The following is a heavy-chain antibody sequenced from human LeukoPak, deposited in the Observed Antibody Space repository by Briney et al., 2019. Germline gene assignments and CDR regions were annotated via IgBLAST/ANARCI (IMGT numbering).Heavy chain of an antibody. CDR3: ARHRSGWLQSSFDY. D-gene: IGHD5-24*01. Sequence: KSSETLSLTCSVSGGSISSSSYYWGWIRQPPGKGLEWIGTIYYSGSTYYNPSLKSRVTISVNTSKNQFSLKLSSVNAADTAVYYCARHRSGWLQSSFDYWGQGTLVTVSS. CDR2: IYYSGST. V-gene: IGHV4-39*01. J-gene: IGHJ4*02. CDR1: GGSISSSSYY.